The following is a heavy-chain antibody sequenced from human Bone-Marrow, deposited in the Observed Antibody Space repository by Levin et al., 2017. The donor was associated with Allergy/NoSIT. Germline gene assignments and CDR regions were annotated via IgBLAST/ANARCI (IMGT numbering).Heavy chain of an antibody. CDR3: ASRKGVTVFGVVHWYFDL. D-gene: IGHD3-3*01. Sequence: SETLSLTCTVSGDSISSSSYYWSWIRQPPGKGLEWIGSIYYNGNTYYNPSLQSRLTVSVDTSKNQFSLSLSSVTAADAAVYYCASRKGVTVFGVVHWYFDLWGRGTLVTVSS. CDR2: IYYNGNT. J-gene: IGHJ2*01. V-gene: IGHV4-39*01. CDR1: GDSISSSSYY.